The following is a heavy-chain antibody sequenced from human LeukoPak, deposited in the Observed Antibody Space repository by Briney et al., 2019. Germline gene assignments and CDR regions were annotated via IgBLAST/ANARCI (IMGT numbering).Heavy chain of an antibody. J-gene: IGHJ4*02. D-gene: IGHD6-13*01. CDR1: GGTFSSYA. V-gene: IGHV1-69*13. CDR3: ARVGPTGYGSSWREVSYFDY. Sequence: SVKVSCKASGGTFSSYAISWVRQAPGQGLEWMGGIIPIFGTANYAQKFQGRVTITADESTSTAYMELSSLRSEDTAVYYCARVGPTGYGSSWREVSYFDYWGQGTLVTVSS. CDR2: IIPIFGTA.